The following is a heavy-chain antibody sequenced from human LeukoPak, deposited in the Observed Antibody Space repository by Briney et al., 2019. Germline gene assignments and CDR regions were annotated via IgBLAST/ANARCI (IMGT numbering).Heavy chain of an antibody. J-gene: IGHJ6*02. CDR1: GYTFNNHY. Sequence: ASVKVSCKASGYTFNNHYMYWVRQAPGQGLEWMGVINPSGGSTSYAQKFQGWVTMTRDTSISTAYMELSRLRSDDTAVYYCARDRYSGYEAYYYYGMDVWGQGTTVTVSS. V-gene: IGHV1-46*02. CDR3: ARDRYSGYEAYYYYGMDV. D-gene: IGHD5-12*01. CDR2: INPSGGST.